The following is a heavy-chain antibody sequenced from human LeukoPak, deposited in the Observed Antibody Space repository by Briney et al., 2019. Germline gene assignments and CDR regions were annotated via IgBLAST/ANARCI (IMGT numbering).Heavy chain of an antibody. Sequence: SETLSLTCTVSGGSISSYYWSWIRQPAGEGLEWIGHIYSTGSTNYNPSLKSRVTISVDTSKNQFSLKLSSVTAADTAVYYCARGIRGYYYYYYMDVWGKGTTVTVSS. J-gene: IGHJ6*03. V-gene: IGHV4-4*07. CDR1: GGSISSYY. D-gene: IGHD2-21*01. CDR3: ARGIRGYYYYYYMDV. CDR2: IYSTGST.